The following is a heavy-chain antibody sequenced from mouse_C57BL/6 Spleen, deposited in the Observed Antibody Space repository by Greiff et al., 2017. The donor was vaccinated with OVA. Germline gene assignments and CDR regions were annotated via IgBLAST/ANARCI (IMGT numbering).Heavy chain of an antibody. J-gene: IGHJ4*01. CDR2: IYPGSGST. CDR1: GYTFTGYW. V-gene: IGHV1-55*01. CDR3: ARGGDYAMDY. Sequence: VQLQQPGAELVKPGASVKMSCKASGYTFTGYWITWVKQRPGQGLEWIGDIYPGSGSTNYNEKFKSKAILTVDTSSTTSYMQLSSLTSEDSAVYYCARGGDYAMDYWGKGTSVTVSS.